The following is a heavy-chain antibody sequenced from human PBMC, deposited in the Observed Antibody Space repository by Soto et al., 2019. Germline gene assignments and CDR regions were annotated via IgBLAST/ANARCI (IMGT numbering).Heavy chain of an antibody. D-gene: IGHD2-15*01. CDR1: GFTFSSYS. CDR3: SRGVPGRRIVVVVAATALDY. CDR2: ISSSSSYI. Sequence: PGGSLRLSCAASGFTFSSYSMNWVRQAPGKGLEWVSSISSSSSYIYYADSVKGRFTISRDNAKNSLYLQMNSLRAEDTAVYYCSRGVPGRRIVVVVAATALDYWGQGTLVTVSS. J-gene: IGHJ4*02. V-gene: IGHV3-21*01.